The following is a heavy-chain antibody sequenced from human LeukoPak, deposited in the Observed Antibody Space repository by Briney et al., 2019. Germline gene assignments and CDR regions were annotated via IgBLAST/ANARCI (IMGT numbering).Heavy chain of an antibody. J-gene: IGHJ4*02. Sequence: PGGSLRLSCAASGFTFSNYWMYWFRQAPGKGLVWVSRINSHETSTTYADSVKGRFTISRDNSKNTLYLQMNSLRTEDTAVYYCARTGDYGSGSFRWRHFDFWGQGTLVTVSS. CDR2: INSHETST. CDR3: ARTGDYGSGSFRWRHFDF. CDR1: GFTFSNYW. D-gene: IGHD3-10*01. V-gene: IGHV3-74*01.